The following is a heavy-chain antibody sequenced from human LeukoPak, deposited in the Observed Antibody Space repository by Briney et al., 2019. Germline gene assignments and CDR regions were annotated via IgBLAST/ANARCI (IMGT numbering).Heavy chain of an antibody. CDR2: IYNTGST. J-gene: IGHJ4*02. Sequence: SETLSLTCTVSGGSVTSYYGNWIRQPAGKGLEWVGRIYNTGSTWYNPSLKSRVSMSIDTSKNQFSLKLSSVTAADTAVYYCARGRGRWRAFDYWGQGTLVTVSS. V-gene: IGHV4-4*07. CDR1: GGSVTSYY. CDR3: ARGRGRWRAFDY. D-gene: IGHD1-26*01.